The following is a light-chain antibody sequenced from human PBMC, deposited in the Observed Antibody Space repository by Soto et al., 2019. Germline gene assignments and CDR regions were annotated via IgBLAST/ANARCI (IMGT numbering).Light chain of an antibody. J-gene: IGLJ1*01. CDR2: EVS. CDR3: SSYAVTNIFV. CDR1: SSDAGGYNY. V-gene: IGLV2-8*01. Sequence: QSVLTQPPSASGSPGQSVTISCTGTSSDAGGYNYVSWYQQHPGKAPTVIIYEVSKRPSGVPDRFSGSKSGSTASLTVSGLQAEDEADYYCSSYAVTNIFVFGTGTKVTVL.